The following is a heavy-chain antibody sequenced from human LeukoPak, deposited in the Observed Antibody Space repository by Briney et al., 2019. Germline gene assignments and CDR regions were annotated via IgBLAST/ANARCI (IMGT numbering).Heavy chain of an antibody. CDR2: IYYSGST. CDR1: GGSISRYY. J-gene: IGHJ5*02. CDR3: ARDRSGSFEWAFDP. V-gene: IGHV4-59*01. D-gene: IGHD1-26*01. Sequence: SETLSLTCTVSGGSISRYYWNWIRQPPGKGLEWIGYIYYSGSTNYRSSLKSRVTISVDTSKNQVSLRLSSVTAADTAVYYCARDRSGSFEWAFDPWGQGTLVTVSS.